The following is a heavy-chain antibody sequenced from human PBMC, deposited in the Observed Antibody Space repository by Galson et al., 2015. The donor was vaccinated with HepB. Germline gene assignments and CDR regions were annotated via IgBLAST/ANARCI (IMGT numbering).Heavy chain of an antibody. J-gene: IGHJ4*01. V-gene: IGHV3-30*04. CDR2: ISFDGTKK. CDR1: GFTFRSYA. Sequence: SLRLSCAASGFTFRSYAMHWVRQAPGKGLEWVAFISFDGTKKNYADSVKGRFSISRDNSKNTLFLQMNSLRAEDTAVYYCRSPDPFDYWGHGTLVTVSS. CDR3: RSPDPFDY.